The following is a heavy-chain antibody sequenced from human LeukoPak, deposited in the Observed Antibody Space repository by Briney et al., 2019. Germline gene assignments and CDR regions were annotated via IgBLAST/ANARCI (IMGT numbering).Heavy chain of an antibody. V-gene: IGHV1-8*01. CDR2: MNPNSGNA. Sequence: ASVKVSCKASGYTFNNHDINWVRQATGQGLQWVGRMNPNSGNAAYAQNLQGRVTMTWDSSTNIAYLEVAALRSDDTAVYYCAKSSGDYFFDYWGQGTLVTVSS. D-gene: IGHD3-10*01. CDR3: AKSSGDYFFDY. J-gene: IGHJ4*02. CDR1: GYTFNNHD.